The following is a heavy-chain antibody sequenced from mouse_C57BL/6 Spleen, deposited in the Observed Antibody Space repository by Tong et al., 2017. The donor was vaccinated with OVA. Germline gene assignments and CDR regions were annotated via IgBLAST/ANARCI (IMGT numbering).Heavy chain of an antibody. Sequence: EVQLQESGGGLVQPKGSLKLSCAASGFTFSSYAMSWVRQTPEKRLEWVATISDGGSYTYYPDNVKGRFTISRDNAKNNLYLQMSHLKSEDTAMYYCARDPFTTVVRYWYFDVWGTGTTVTVSS. D-gene: IGHD1-1*01. CDR1: GFTFSSYA. J-gene: IGHJ1*03. CDR2: ISDGGSYT. CDR3: ARDPFTTVVRYWYFDV. V-gene: IGHV5-4*01.